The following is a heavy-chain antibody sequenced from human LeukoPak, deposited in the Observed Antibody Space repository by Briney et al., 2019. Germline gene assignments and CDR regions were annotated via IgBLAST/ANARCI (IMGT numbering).Heavy chain of an antibody. D-gene: IGHD3-3*01. Sequence: GASVKVSCKASGGTFSSYAISWVRQAPGQGLEWMGGIIPIFGTANYAQKFQGRVTITADESTSTAYVELSSLRSEDTAVYHCARTPPPKPYDFWSGYFDYWGQGTLVTVSS. V-gene: IGHV1-69*13. J-gene: IGHJ4*02. CDR2: IIPIFGTA. CDR3: ARTPPPKPYDFWSGYFDY. CDR1: GGTFSSYA.